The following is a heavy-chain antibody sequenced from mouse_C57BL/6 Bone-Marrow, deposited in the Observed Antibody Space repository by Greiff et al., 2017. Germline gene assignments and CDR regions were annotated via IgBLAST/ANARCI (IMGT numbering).Heavy chain of an antibody. CDR2: IYPRDGST. CDR3: ARYGYSIYYYAMDY. D-gene: IGHD2-2*01. J-gene: IGHJ4*01. Sequence: VHLVESGPELVKPGASVKLSCKASGYTFTSYDINWVKQRPGQGLEWIGWIYPRDGSTKYNEKFKGKATLTVDTSSSTAYMELHSLTSEDSAVYFCARYGYSIYYYAMDYWGQGTSVTVSS. CDR1: GYTFTSYD. V-gene: IGHV1-85*01.